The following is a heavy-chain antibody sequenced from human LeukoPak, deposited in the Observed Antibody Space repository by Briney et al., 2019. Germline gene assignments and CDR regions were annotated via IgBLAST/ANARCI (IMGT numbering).Heavy chain of an antibody. D-gene: IGHD3-10*01. J-gene: IGHJ4*02. CDR3: AKDIGLSGSYVDY. CDR2: ISWNSGSI. Sequence: GGSLRLSCAASGFTFDDYAMHWVRQAPGKGLEWVSGISWNSGSIGYADSVKGRFTISRDNAKNSLYLQMNSLRAEDTALYYCAKDIGLSGSYVDYWGQGTLVTVSS. V-gene: IGHV3-9*01. CDR1: GFTFDDYA.